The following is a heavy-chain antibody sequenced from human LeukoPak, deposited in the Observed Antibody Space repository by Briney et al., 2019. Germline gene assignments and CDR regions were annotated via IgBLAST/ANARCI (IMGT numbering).Heavy chain of an antibody. Sequence: ASVKVSCKASGYTFTGYYIHWVRQAPGQGPEWMGWINPNSGGTNYAQKFQGRVTMTRDTSISTAYMELSRLRSDDTAVYYCARVRRTYYYEEFDYWGQGTLVTVSS. V-gene: IGHV1-2*02. CDR2: INPNSGGT. CDR1: GYTFTGYY. CDR3: ARVRRTYYYEEFDY. D-gene: IGHD3-22*01. J-gene: IGHJ4*02.